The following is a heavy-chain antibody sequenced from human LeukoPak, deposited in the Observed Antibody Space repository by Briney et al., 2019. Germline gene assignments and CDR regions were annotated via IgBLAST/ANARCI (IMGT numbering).Heavy chain of an antibody. CDR1: GFTFSSYG. CDR2: ISYDGSNK. V-gene: IGHV3-30*18. D-gene: IGHD2-2*02. Sequence: PGGSLRLSCAASGFTFSSYGMHWVRQAPGKGLEWVAVISYDGSNKYYADSVKGRFTISRDNSKNTLYLQMNSLRAEDTAVYYCAKDRLVCSSTSCYTYWFDPWGQGTLVTVSS. J-gene: IGHJ5*02. CDR3: AKDRLVCSSTSCYTYWFDP.